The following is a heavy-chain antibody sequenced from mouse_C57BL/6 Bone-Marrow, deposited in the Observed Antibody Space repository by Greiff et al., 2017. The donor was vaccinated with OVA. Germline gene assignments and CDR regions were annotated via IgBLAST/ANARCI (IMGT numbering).Heavy chain of an antibody. V-gene: IGHV1-64*01. CDR3: ARQLTLYYFDY. CDR1: GYTFTSYW. D-gene: IGHD3-3*01. J-gene: IGHJ2*01. CDR2: IHPNSGST. Sequence: QVQLQQPGAELVKPGASVKLSCKASGYTFTSYWMHWVKQRPGQGLEWIGMIHPNSGSTNYNEKFKSKATLTVDKSSSTAYMQLSSLTSEDSAVYYCARQLTLYYFDYWGQGTTLTVSS.